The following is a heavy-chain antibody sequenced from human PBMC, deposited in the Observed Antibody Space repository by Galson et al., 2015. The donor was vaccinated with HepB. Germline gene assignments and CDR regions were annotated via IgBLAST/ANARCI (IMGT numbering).Heavy chain of an antibody. V-gene: IGHV3-30*18. CDR3: AKDPYLYSALAGTMAGFDY. D-gene: IGHD6-19*01. Sequence: APGKGLEWVTVISYDGRNKYYADSVKGRFTISRDNSKNMVYLQMNSLRAEDTALYYCAKDPYLYSALAGTMAGFDYWGQGTLVTVSS. CDR2: ISYDGRNK. J-gene: IGHJ4*02.